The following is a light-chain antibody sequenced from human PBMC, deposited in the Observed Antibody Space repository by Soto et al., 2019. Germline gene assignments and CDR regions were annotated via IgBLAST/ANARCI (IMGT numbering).Light chain of an antibody. CDR3: QNYTNSPLT. J-gene: IGKJ4*01. CDR2: DAS. V-gene: IGKV3-15*01. Sequence: EIVMTQSPATLSMSPGDRATLSCRASHSVDSRLAWYQQKPGQSPRLLIYDASTRATGLPARFSGSGSGTEFTLTISSLQSDYFAASSCQNYTNSPLTFR. CDR1: HSVDSR.